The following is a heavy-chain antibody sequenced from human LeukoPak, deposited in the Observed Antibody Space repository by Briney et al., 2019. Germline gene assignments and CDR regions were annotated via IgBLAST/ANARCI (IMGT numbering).Heavy chain of an antibody. J-gene: IGHJ4*02. CDR3: ARDPVENYVDY. D-gene: IGHD5-24*01. CDR2: IHHNSSGT. Sequence: PSGKVSFIASGYPFSGYSIDLTRQAPGQGLELMGWIHHNSSGTNYAQKFQISVTITTDISISTAYMHLSNRRADDTAVEFCARDPVENYVDYCGQETLVTVSS. V-gene: IGHV1-2*02. CDR1: GYPFSGYS.